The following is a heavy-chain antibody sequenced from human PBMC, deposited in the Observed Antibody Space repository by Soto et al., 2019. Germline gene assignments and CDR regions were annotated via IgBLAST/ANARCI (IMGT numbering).Heavy chain of an antibody. V-gene: IGHV3-9*01. D-gene: IGHD6-13*01. CDR1: GFTFDDYA. J-gene: IGHJ5*02. Sequence: EVQLVESGGGLVQPGRSLRLSCAASGFTFDDYAMHWVRQAPGNGLEWVSGISWNSGSIGYADSVKGRFTISRDNAKNSLYLQMNSLRAEDTALYYCAKDRYSSSWYGGHNWFDPWGQGTLVTVSS. CDR3: AKDRYSSSWYGGHNWFDP. CDR2: ISWNSGSI.